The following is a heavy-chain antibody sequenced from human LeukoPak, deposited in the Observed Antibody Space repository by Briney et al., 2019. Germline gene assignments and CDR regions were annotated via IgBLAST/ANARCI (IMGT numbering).Heavy chain of an antibody. D-gene: IGHD2-2*01. Sequence: GASAKVSCKASGGTFSSYAISWVRQAPGQGLEWMGGIIPIFGTANYAQKFQGRVTITADKSTSTAYMELSSLRSEDTAVYYCASTGDQLLLGGPFDCWGQGTLVTVSS. CDR1: GGTFSSYA. CDR3: ASTGDQLLLGGPFDC. J-gene: IGHJ4*02. V-gene: IGHV1-69*06. CDR2: IIPIFGTA.